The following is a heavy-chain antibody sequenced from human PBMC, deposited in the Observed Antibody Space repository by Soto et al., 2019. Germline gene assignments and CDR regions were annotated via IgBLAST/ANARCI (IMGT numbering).Heavy chain of an antibody. Sequence: EVQLLESGGGLVQPGGSLRLSCAASGFTFSRYWMHWVRQAPGKGLVWVAQINSNGSPTIYADSVRGRFTISRDNAKNTLSLQLNSVRVEDTALYFCVRGSNDWDGIDYWGQGALVTVSS. CDR1: GFTFSRYW. CDR2: INSNGSPT. J-gene: IGHJ4*02. CDR3: VRGSNDWDGIDY. V-gene: IGHV3-74*01. D-gene: IGHD3-9*01.